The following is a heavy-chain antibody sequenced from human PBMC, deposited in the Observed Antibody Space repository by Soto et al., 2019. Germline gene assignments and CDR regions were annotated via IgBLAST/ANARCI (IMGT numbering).Heavy chain of an antibody. Sequence: GWSLRLSCASSVFNFNYAWMTWVRQAPGKGLEWVGRIKSKPGGGTVDYAAPVKGRFTISRDDSKNTVHLQMNSLKAEDTALYYCTKVYKVEHQVMDVWGQGTTVTVSS. V-gene: IGHV3-15*05. D-gene: IGHD1-1*01. CDR2: IKSKPGGGTV. CDR1: VFNFNYAW. J-gene: IGHJ6*02. CDR3: TKVYKVEHQVMDV.